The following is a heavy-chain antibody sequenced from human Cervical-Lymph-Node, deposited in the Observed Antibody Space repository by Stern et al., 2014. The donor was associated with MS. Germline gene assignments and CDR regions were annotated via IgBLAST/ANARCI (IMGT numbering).Heavy chain of an antibody. D-gene: IGHD3-16*02. V-gene: IGHV1-2*06. CDR3: GRGNRSFDP. J-gene: IGHJ5*02. CDR1: GYTFTFFL. Sequence: VQLVQSGTEMQKPGASVKVSCRASGYTFTFFLMHWVRQAPGQGLEWMGRISTKTGDTVYAPKFQGRLTMTSDTSTNIVYMELNGLRSDDTAVYYCGRGNRSFDPWGQGTLVTVSS. CDR2: ISTKTGDT.